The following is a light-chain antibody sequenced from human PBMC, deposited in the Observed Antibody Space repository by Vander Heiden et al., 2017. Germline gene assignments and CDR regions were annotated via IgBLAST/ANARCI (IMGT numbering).Light chain of an antibody. V-gene: IGKV3-15*01. Sequence: IVRTQSPATLSLSPGERATLSCRASQSVGSSLAWYQQKPGQAPRLLIHGASSRATGIPARFSGGGSGTEFTLTISSLQSEDFAVYYCQQYDNGPPWTFGQGTKVEIK. CDR1: QSVGSS. CDR3: QQYDNGPPWT. J-gene: IGKJ1*01. CDR2: GAS.